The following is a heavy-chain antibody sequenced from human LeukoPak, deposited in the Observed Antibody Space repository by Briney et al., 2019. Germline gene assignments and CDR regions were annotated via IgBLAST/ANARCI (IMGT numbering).Heavy chain of an antibody. CDR1: GDSISSSSYY. CDR2: IYYSGTT. V-gene: IGHV4-39*01. D-gene: IGHD3-10*01. J-gene: IGHJ4*02. Sequence: SETLSLTCTVSGDSISSSSYYWGWIRQPPGKGLEWIGSIYYSGTTYYNPSLKSRVTISVDTSKNQFSLKLSSVTAADTAVYYCARHAGSGSYYNALDYWGQGTPVTVSS. CDR3: ARHAGSGSYYNALDY.